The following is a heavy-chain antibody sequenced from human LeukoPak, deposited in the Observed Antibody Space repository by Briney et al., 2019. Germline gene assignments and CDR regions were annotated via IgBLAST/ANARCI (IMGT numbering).Heavy chain of an antibody. V-gene: IGHV3-23*01. CDR3: AKGPREYYDILTGYCPLDY. D-gene: IGHD3-9*01. CDR1: GFTFSSYA. CDR2: ISGSGGST. Sequence: GGSLRLSCAAFGFTFSSYAMSWVRQAPGKGLEWVSAISGSGGSTYYADSVKGRFTISRDDSKNTLYLQMNSLRAEDTAVYYCAKGPREYYDILTGYCPLDYWGQGTLVTVSS. J-gene: IGHJ4*02.